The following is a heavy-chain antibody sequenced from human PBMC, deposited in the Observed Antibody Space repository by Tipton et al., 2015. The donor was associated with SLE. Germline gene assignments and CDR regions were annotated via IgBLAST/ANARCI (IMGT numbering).Heavy chain of an antibody. CDR2: IYYSGST. CDR1: GGSISVSSYY. J-gene: IGHJ6*02. D-gene: IGHD6-6*01. V-gene: IGHV4-39*07. Sequence: TLSLTCTVSGGSISVSSYYWGWIRQPPGKGLEWIGSIYYSGSTYYNPSLKSRVTISVDTSKNQFSLKMTSMTAADTAVYYCARDPAARRGMDVWGQGTTVTVSS. CDR3: ARDPAARRGMDV.